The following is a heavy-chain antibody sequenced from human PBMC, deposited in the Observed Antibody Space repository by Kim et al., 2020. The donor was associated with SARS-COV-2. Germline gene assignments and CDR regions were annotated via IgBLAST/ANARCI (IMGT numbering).Heavy chain of an antibody. CDR3: VRENHWAFDI. CDR1: GFTLSIYS. J-gene: IGHJ3*02. CDR2: ISGSGTIT. V-gene: IGHV3-48*04. Sequence: GGSLRLSRATSGFTLSIYSMNWVRQSPGKGLEWVSHISGSGTITKHADSVRGRFTISRDNAKNSLFLQMNGLRAEDTAVYYCVRENHWAFDIWGQGTVVTVSS.